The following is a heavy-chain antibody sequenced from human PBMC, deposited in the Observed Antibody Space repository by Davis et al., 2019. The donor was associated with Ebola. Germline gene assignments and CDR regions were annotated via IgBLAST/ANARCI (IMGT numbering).Heavy chain of an antibody. CDR3: ASGGACSGGTCFSPYYYGMDV. D-gene: IGHD2-15*01. J-gene: IGHJ6*02. CDR1: GGTFSSYA. V-gene: IGHV1-69*01. Sequence: GGSLRLSCKASGGTFSSYAISWVRQAPGQGLEWMGGIIPIFGTANYAQKFQGRVTITADESTSTAYMELSSLRSEDTAIYYCASGGACSGGTCFSPYYYGMDVWGQGTTVTVSS. CDR2: IIPIFGTA.